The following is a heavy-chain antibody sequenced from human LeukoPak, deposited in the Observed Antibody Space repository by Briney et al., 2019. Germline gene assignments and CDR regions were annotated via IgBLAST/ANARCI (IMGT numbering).Heavy chain of an antibody. J-gene: IGHJ4*02. CDR2: IYYSGST. D-gene: IGHD3-22*01. Sequence: SETLSLTCTVSGGSIRSHYWSWIRQPPGKGLEWIGYIYYSGSTNYNPSLKSRVTISVDTSKNQFSLKLSSVTAADTAVYYCARDRGDYDSSGYYGYFDYWGQGALVTVSS. V-gene: IGHV4-59*11. CDR1: GGSIRSHY. CDR3: ARDRGDYDSSGYYGYFDY.